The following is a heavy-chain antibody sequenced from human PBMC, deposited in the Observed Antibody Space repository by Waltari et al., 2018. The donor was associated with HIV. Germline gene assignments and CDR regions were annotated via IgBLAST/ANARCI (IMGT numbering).Heavy chain of an antibody. CDR2: VDYSGDT. V-gene: IGHV4-34*02. D-gene: IGHD3-3*01. J-gene: IGHJ1*01. CDR1: GGSFNGYY. Sequence: VQLQQWGTGRLMPSETLSLTCAVYGGSFNGYYWTWIRQSPGNGLEWIGEVDYSGDTNYNPSLKSRLTISVDTSKNQCSLKLTSMTTADTGLYYCARGPHTSIFGVVKYFQPWGQGTLVTVSS. CDR3: ARGPHTSIFGVVKYFQP.